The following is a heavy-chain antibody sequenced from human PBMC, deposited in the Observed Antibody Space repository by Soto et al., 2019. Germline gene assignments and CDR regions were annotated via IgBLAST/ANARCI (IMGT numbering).Heavy chain of an antibody. V-gene: IGHV3-49*03. CDR2: IRSKAYGGTT. D-gene: IGHD2-2*03. CDR1: GFTFGDYA. Sequence: PGGSLRLSCTASGFTFGDYAMSWFHQAPGKGLEWVGFIRSKAYGGTTEYAASVKGRFTISRDDSKSIAYLQMNSLKTEDTAVYYCTRDAGYCISTSCYSYYYYGMDVWGQGTTVTVSS. J-gene: IGHJ6*02. CDR3: TRDAGYCISTSCYSYYYYGMDV.